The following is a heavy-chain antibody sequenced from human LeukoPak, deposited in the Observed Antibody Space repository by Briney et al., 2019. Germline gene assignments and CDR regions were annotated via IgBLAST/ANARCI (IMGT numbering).Heavy chain of an antibody. CDR2: ISYDGSNK. J-gene: IGHJ4*02. CDR3: ARDRDGYNYGIIGY. D-gene: IGHD5-24*01. Sequence: GRSLRLSCAASGFTFSSYAMHWVRQAPGKGLEWVAVISYDGSNKYYADSVKGRFTISRDNAKNSLYLQMNSLRAEDTAVYYCARDRDGYNYGIIGYWGQGTLVTVSS. V-gene: IGHV3-30-3*01. CDR1: GFTFSSYA.